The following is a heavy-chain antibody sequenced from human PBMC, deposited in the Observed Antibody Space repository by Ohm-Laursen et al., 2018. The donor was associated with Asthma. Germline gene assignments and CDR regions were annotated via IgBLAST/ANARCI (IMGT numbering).Heavy chain of an antibody. CDR2: INHIGST. D-gene: IGHD4-17*01. Sequence: GTLSLTCAVSGGSVSSGSYYWSWIRQSPGKGLEWIGEINHIGSTNYNPSLKTRVTISVDTSKNQFSLRLSSVTAADTAVYYCAKGPDDYGDYLDWYFDVWGRGTLVTVSS. V-gene: IGHV4-61*01. CDR3: AKGPDDYGDYLDWYFDV. J-gene: IGHJ2*01. CDR1: GGSVSSGSYY.